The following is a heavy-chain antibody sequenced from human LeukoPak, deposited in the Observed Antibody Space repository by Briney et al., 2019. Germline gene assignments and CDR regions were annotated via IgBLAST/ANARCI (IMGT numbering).Heavy chain of an antibody. CDR1: GVTFNAYG. CDR2: IKQDGSEK. D-gene: IGHD5-12*01. CDR3: AKDRPYSGYDYWRYFDY. Sequence: GGSLRLSCAAPGVTFNAYGMHWVRQAPGKGLKWVANIKQDGSEKYYVDSVKGRFTISRDNSKNTLYLQMNSLRAEDTAVYYCAKDRPYSGYDYWRYFDYWGQGTLVTVSS. V-gene: IGHV3-7*03. J-gene: IGHJ4*02.